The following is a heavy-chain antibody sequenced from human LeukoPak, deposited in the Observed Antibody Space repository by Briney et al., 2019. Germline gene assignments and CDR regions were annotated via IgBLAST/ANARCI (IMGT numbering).Heavy chain of an antibody. D-gene: IGHD6-13*01. V-gene: IGHV3-64D*09. J-gene: IGHJ4*02. Sequence: GGSLRLSCSASGFTFSRYAMHWVRQAPGKGLEYVSGVTSNGGSTYYADSVKGRFTISRDNSKNTLYLQMSTVRAEDTAVYYCVKSSGSSWYMFDYWGQGTLVTVSS. CDR1: GFTFSRYA. CDR3: VKSSGSSWYMFDY. CDR2: VTSNGGST.